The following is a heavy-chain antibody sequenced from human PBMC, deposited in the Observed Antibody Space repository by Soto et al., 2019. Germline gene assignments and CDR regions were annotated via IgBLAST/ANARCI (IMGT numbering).Heavy chain of an antibody. CDR2: IIPISDTT. Sequence: QVQLVQSGAEVKKPGSSVKVSCKASGGTFSSYAISWVRQAPGQGLEWMGGIIPISDTTNYAQKFQGRVTITADESTSTAYMELSSLRSEDTAVSYCARSQGSSTSLAIYYYYYYGMDVWGQGTTVTVSS. CDR3: ARSQGSSTSLAIYYYYYYGMDV. D-gene: IGHD2-2*01. CDR1: GGTFSSYA. V-gene: IGHV1-69*01. J-gene: IGHJ6*02.